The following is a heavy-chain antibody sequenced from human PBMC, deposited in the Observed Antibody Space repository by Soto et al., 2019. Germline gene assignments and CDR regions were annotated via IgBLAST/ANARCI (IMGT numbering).Heavy chain of an antibody. CDR3: ARGQLVWYGDLTPYHRDMDV. V-gene: IGHV4-34*02. CDR1: GGSFDDFY. CDR2: ISHDGGT. D-gene: IGHD3-10*01. J-gene: IGHJ6*02. Sequence: QVQLQQWGAGLLRPSETLSLTCAFYGGSFDDFYWSWVRQSPGKGLEWVGEISHDGGTNYSPSLASRVSISVDTSKNPFSLHLRSVTAADTSLYYCARGQLVWYGDLTPYHRDMDVWGQGTTVTVSS.